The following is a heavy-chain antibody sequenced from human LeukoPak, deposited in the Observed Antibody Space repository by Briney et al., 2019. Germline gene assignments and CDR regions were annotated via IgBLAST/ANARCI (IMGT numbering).Heavy chain of an antibody. Sequence: GGSLRLSCAASEFTFSGYAMNWARQAPGKGLEWISYITSSSSTIYYADSVKGRFTISRDNAKNSLYLQMNSLRAEDTAVYFCASGWLGVFDYWGQGTLVTVSS. J-gene: IGHJ4*02. CDR1: EFTFSGYA. V-gene: IGHV3-48*01. CDR3: ASGWLGVFDY. CDR2: ITSSSSTI. D-gene: IGHD6-19*01.